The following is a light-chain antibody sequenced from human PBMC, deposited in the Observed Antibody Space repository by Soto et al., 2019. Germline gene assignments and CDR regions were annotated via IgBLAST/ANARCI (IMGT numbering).Light chain of an antibody. V-gene: IGKV3-15*01. CDR3: QQYNNWPQT. J-gene: IGKJ1*01. CDR2: GAS. CDR1: QSVSSN. Sequence: ELVMTPSPATLSVSPVERATLSCRASQSVSSNLAWYQQKPGQAPRLLIYGASTRATGIPARFSGSGSGTEFTLTISSLQSEDFAVDDCQQYNNWPQTFGQGTKVDI.